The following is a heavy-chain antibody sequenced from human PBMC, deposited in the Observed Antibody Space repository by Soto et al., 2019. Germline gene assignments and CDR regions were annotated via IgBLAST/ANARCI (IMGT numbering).Heavy chain of an antibody. D-gene: IGHD1-26*01. J-gene: IGHJ4*02. CDR3: ARDFVARYSGSYLGY. CDR1: GYTFTSYG. V-gene: IGHV1-18*04. Sequence: ASVKVSCKASGYTFTSYGISWVRQAPGQGLEWMGWISAYNGNTNYAQKLQGRVTMTTDTSPSTAYMELRSLRSDDTAVYYCARDFVARYSGSYLGYSGQGTLVTVSS. CDR2: ISAYNGNT.